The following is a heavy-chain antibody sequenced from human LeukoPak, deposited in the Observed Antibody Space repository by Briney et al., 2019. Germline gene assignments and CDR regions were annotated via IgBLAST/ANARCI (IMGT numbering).Heavy chain of an antibody. V-gene: IGHV4-39*01. CDR2: IYYSGST. J-gene: IGHJ4*02. D-gene: IGHD6-6*01. CDR3: ARRIAARPFDY. Sequence: SETLSLTCTVSGGSISSSSYYWGWIRQPPGKGLEWIGSIYYSGSTYYNPSLKSRVTISVDTSKNQFSLKLSSVTAADTAVYYCARRIAARPFDYWGQGTLVTVSS. CDR1: GGSISSSSYY.